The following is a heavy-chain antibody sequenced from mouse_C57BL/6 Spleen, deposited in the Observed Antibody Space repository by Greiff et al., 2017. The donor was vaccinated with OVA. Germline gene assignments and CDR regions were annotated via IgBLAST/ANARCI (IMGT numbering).Heavy chain of an antibody. Sequence: EVKVEESGGGLVKPGGSLKLSCAASGFTFSDYGMHWVRQAPEKGLEWVAYISSGSSTIYYADTVKGRFTISRDNAKNTLFLQMTSLRSEDTAMYYCAREDYYGSSPYWYFDVWGTGTTVTVSS. CDR1: GFTFSDYG. J-gene: IGHJ1*03. V-gene: IGHV5-17*01. CDR3: AREDYYGSSPYWYFDV. CDR2: ISSGSSTI. D-gene: IGHD1-1*01.